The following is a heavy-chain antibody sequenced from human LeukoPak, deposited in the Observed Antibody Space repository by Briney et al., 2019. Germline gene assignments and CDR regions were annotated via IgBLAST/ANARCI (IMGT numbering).Heavy chain of an antibody. Sequence: PGGSLRLSCTASGFTFDDYTMHWVRQAPGRGLEWVSLISWDGDSTFYADSVKGRFTISRDNSRNSLYLQMNSLRAEDTAVYYCVQSLGFNFDYWGQGTLVTVSS. CDR3: VQSLGFNFDY. CDR2: ISWDGDST. CDR1: GFTFDDYT. J-gene: IGHJ4*02. V-gene: IGHV3-43*01. D-gene: IGHD3-10*01.